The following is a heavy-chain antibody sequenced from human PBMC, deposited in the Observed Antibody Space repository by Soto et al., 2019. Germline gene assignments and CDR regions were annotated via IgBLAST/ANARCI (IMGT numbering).Heavy chain of an antibody. J-gene: IGHJ4*02. Sequence: PSETLSLTCGVSGGSFTGYYWSWIRQPPGKGLEWIGEINHSGFTNYNPSLTGRVTISLDTSKSQFSLKLSSLTAADTALYFCARGHGRFAHWGQGTLVTVSS. CDR2: INHSGFT. V-gene: IGHV4-34*01. CDR1: GGSFTGYY. CDR3: ARGHGRFAH.